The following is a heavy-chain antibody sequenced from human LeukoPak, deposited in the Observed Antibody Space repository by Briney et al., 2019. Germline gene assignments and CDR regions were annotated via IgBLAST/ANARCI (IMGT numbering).Heavy chain of an antibody. J-gene: IGHJ3*02. CDR3: ARADAGLWFGETPDAFDI. Sequence: PSETLSLTCTVSGGSISSYHWSWIRQPPGKGLEWIGYIYYSGSTNYNPSLKSRVTISVDTSKNQFSLKLSSVTAADTAVYYCARADAGLWFGETPDAFDIWGQGTMVTVSS. CDR1: GGSISSYH. D-gene: IGHD3-10*01. CDR2: IYYSGST. V-gene: IGHV4-59*01.